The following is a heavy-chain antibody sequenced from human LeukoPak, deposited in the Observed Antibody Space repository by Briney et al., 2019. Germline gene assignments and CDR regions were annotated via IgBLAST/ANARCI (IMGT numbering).Heavy chain of an antibody. CDR3: AKDRGARGYYYYGMDV. CDR2: ISYDGSNK. Sequence: AGGSLRLSCAASGFTFSSYGKHWVRQAPGKGLEWVAVISYDGSNKYYADSVKGRFTISRDNSKNTLYLQMNSLRAEDTAVYYCAKDRGARGYYYYGMDVWGQGTTVTVSS. D-gene: IGHD3-10*01. CDR1: GFTFSSYG. V-gene: IGHV3-30*18. J-gene: IGHJ6*02.